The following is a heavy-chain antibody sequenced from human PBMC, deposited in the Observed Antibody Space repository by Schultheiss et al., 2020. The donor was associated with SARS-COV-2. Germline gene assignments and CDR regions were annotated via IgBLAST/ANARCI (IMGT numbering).Heavy chain of an antibody. D-gene: IGHD2-15*01. J-gene: IGHJ6*02. Sequence: SETLSLTCIVSGGSISGSGYYWTWIRQHPGKGLEWIGYIFHSGNTYYNPSLKSLITMSVDTSENQFSLKLSFVTVADAAVYYCARGLTGYGLDVWGQGTTVTGSS. CDR2: IFHSGNT. CDR1: GGSISGSGYY. CDR3: ARGLTGYGLDV. V-gene: IGHV4-31*01.